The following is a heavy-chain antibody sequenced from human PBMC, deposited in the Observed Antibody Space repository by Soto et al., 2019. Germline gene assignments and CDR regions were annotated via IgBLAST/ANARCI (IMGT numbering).Heavy chain of an antibody. J-gene: IGHJ4*02. CDR2: FIPIFGTA. CDR3: AAPSGALRYFDWSVAYFDY. Sequence: QVQLVQSGAEVKKPGSSVKVSCKASGGTFSSYAISWVRQAPGQGLEWMGGFIPIFGTATHAQKFQGRVKIPADESTSTAYMELSSLRSEDTAVYYCAAPSGALRYFDWSVAYFDYWGQGTLVTVAS. CDR1: GGTFSSYA. V-gene: IGHV1-69*01. D-gene: IGHD3-9*01.